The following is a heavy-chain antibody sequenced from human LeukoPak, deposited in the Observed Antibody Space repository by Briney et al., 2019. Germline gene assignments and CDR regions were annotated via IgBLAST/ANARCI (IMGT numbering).Heavy chain of an antibody. CDR3: ARGRITMVRGANFDY. D-gene: IGHD3-10*01. CDR2: ISSSSSYI. J-gene: IGHJ4*02. CDR1: GFTFRGAA. V-gene: IGHV3-21*01. Sequence: GGSLRLSCAVSGFTFRGAAMNWVRQAPGKGLEWVSSISSSSSYIYYADSVKGRFTISRDNAKNSLYLQMNSLRAEDTAVYYCARGRITMVRGANFDYWGQGTLVTVSS.